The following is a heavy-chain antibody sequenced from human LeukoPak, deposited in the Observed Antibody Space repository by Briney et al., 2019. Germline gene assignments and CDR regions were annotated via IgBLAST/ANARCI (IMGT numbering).Heavy chain of an antibody. Sequence: ASVKVSCKASGYTFTGYYMRWVRQAPGQGLEWMGWIHPNSGGTNYAQKFQGRVTMTRDTSISEAYMELRRLRSDDTAVYYCARSLVGAPPFDYWGQGTLVTVSS. CDR2: IHPNSGGT. CDR3: ARSLVGAPPFDY. CDR1: GYTFTGYY. D-gene: IGHD1-26*01. J-gene: IGHJ4*02. V-gene: IGHV1-2*02.